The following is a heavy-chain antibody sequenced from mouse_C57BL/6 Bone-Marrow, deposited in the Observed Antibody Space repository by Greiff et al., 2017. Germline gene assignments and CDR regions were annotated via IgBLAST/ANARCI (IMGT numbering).Heavy chain of an antibody. V-gene: IGHV3-8*01. CDR2: ISYSGST. Sequence: EVKLMESGPGLAKPSQTLSLTCSVTGYSITSDYWNWIRKFPGNKLEYMGYISYSGSTYYNPSLNSRISITRDTSKNQYYLQLNSVTTEDTATYYCARFIDSSGYVGYAMDYWGQGTSGTVSS. CDR1: GYSITSDY. J-gene: IGHJ4*01. D-gene: IGHD3-2*02. CDR3: ARFIDSSGYVGYAMDY.